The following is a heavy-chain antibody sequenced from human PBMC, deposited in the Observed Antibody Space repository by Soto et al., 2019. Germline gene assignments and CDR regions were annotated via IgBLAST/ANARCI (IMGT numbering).Heavy chain of an antibody. CDR1: GYTFTSYG. D-gene: IGHD5-12*01. CDR2: ISANNGNT. Sequence: QVQLVQSGAEVKKPGASVKVSCKASGYTFTSYGFTWVRQAPGQGLEWMGWISANNGNTNYAQNLQCRVSMTTDTSTSTAYMELRSLRSDDTAVYYCARDMGYPQPFLDFWGQGTLVTVSS. V-gene: IGHV1-18*01. CDR3: ARDMGYPQPFLDF. J-gene: IGHJ4*02.